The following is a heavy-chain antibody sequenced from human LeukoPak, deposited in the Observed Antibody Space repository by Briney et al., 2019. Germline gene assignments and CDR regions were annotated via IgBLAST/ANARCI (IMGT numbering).Heavy chain of an antibody. CDR2: ISSSSGTI. J-gene: IGHJ4*02. Sequence: GGSLRLSCAASGFTFSSYEMNWVRQAPGKWLEWVSYISSSSGTIYYADSVKGRFTFSRDNAKNSLYLQMNSLRAEDTAVYYCAREGVYNHFDYWGQGTLVTVSS. CDR3: AREGVYNHFDY. CDR1: GFTFSSYE. V-gene: IGHV3-48*03. D-gene: IGHD5/OR15-5a*01.